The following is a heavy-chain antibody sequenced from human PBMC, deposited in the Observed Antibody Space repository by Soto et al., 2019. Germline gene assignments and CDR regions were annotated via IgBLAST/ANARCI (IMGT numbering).Heavy chain of an antibody. CDR3: ERWGDYYYHAMDV. J-gene: IGHJ6*02. Sequence: EVQLVESGGGLVKPGGSLRLSCAASGFTFSSYSMNWVRQAPGKGLEWVSSISSSSSYIYSADSLKGRFTISRDNAKNSLYLQMNSLRAEDTAVYYCERWGDYYYHAMDVWGQGTTVTVSS. CDR2: ISSSSSYI. D-gene: IGHD3-16*01. CDR1: GFTFSSYS. V-gene: IGHV3-21*01.